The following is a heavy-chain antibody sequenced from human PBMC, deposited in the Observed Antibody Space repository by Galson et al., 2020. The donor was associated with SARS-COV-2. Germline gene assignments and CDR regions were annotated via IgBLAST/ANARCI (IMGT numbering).Heavy chain of an antibody. V-gene: IGHV4-34*01. CDR2: INHSGST. Sequence: SETLSLTCAVYGGSFSGYYWSWIRQPPGKGLEWIGEINHSGSTNYNPSLKSRVTISVDTSKNQFSLKLSSVTAADTAVYYCARGQKSSRYCSGGSCYSSLHYFDYWGQGTLVTVSS. D-gene: IGHD2-15*01. CDR1: GGSFSGYY. J-gene: IGHJ4*02. CDR3: ARGQKSSRYCSGGSCYSSLHYFDY.